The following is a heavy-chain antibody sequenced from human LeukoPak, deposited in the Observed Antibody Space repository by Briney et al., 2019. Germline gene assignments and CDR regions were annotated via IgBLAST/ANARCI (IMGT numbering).Heavy chain of an antibody. CDR2: ISYDGSNK. CDR1: GFTFSSYA. J-gene: IGHJ6*04. Sequence: GRSLRLSCAASGFTFSSYAMHWVRQAPGKGLEWVAVISYDGSNKYYADSVKGRFTISRDNSTHTLYLQMNSLRAEDTAVYYCAGGSGSYYRYYYYGMDVWGKGTTVTVSS. D-gene: IGHD3-10*01. V-gene: IGHV3-30*04. CDR3: AGGSGSYYRYYYYGMDV.